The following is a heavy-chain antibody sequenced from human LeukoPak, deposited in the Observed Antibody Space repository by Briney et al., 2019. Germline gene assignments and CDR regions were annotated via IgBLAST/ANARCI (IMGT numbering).Heavy chain of an antibody. Sequence: SETLSLTCAVSGGSISSNNWWSWVRQSPVKGLEWIGEIYHSGSTNYSPSLKSRITISVDTSKNQFSLKLGSVTAADTAVYYCARQYVRVLWFGGSYYYMDVWGKGTTVTISS. V-gene: IGHV4-4*02. D-gene: IGHD3-10*01. J-gene: IGHJ6*03. CDR3: ARQYVRVLWFGGSYYYMDV. CDR1: GGSISSNNW. CDR2: IYHSGST.